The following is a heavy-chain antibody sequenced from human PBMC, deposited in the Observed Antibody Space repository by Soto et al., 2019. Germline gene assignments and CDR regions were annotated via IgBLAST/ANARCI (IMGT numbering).Heavy chain of an antibody. J-gene: IGHJ3*02. Sequence: QLHLVQSGAVVKKPGASVTVSCSASGYPVTPYYMHWVRQAPGRGLEWMGGINPATGAAKYTQTFQGRVTMTRDTSTSTVFMELSGLTSEDTAVFYCARGGGVGVAGSAAFDMWGQGTLVTVSS. D-gene: IGHD3-3*01. CDR3: ARGGGVGVAGSAAFDM. CDR2: INPATGAA. V-gene: IGHV1-2*02. CDR1: GYPVTPYY.